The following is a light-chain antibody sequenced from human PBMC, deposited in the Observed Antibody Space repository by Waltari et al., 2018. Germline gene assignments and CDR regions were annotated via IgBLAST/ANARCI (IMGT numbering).Light chain of an antibody. V-gene: IGLV1-51*02. CDR1: SSNIGINY. CDR2: ENS. Sequence: QSVLTQPPSVSAAPGQRVTISCSGGSSNIGINYVSWYRQFPGTAPKLLIYENSERPAGIPGRFSGANVGTSATLDITGLQAGDEADYYCGTWDSSLSGAVFGGGTHLTVL. CDR3: GTWDSSLSGAV. J-gene: IGLJ7*01.